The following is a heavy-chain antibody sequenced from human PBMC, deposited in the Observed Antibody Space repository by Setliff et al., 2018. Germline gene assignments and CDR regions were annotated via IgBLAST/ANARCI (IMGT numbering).Heavy chain of an antibody. V-gene: IGHV3-23*01. CDR1: GFTFISYA. J-gene: IGHJ4*02. Sequence: GGSLRLSCTASGFTFISYAMSWVRQAPGKGLEWVSTISANGGSTYYADSVNGRFTISRDNSKSTVYLQMDSLRAEDTAVYYCAKSRRPVGTGYRGHFGYWGQGTLVTVSS. CDR2: ISANGGST. D-gene: IGHD3-9*01. CDR3: AKSRRPVGTGYRGHFGY.